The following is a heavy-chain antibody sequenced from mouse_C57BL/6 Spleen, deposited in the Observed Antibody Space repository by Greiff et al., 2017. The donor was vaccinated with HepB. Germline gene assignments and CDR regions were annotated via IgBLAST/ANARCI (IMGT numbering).Heavy chain of an antibody. CDR2: VDPSDSYT. V-gene: IGHV1-59*01. J-gene: IGHJ3*01. D-gene: IGHD2-3*01. Sequence: VQLQQSGAELVRPGTSVKLSCKASGYTFTSYWMHWVKQRPGQGLEWIGVVDPSDSYTNYNQKFKGKATLTVDTSSSTAYMQLSSLTSEDSAVYYCARERRADGSWFAYWGQGTLVTVSA. CDR3: ARERRADGSWFAY. CDR1: GYTFTSYW.